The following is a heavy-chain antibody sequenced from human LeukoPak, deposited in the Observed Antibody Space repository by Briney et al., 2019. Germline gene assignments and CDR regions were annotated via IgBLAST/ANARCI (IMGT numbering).Heavy chain of an antibody. J-gene: IGHJ4*02. D-gene: IGHD6-19*01. V-gene: IGHV4-59*06. CDR1: GGSFSGYY. Sequence: SETLSLTCAVYGGSFSGYYWSWIRQPPGKGLEWIGYIYYSGSTYYNPSLKSRVTISVDTSKNQFSLKLSSVTAADTAVYYCAGRGRAVADYWGQGTLVTVSS. CDR3: AGRGRAVADY. CDR2: IYYSGST.